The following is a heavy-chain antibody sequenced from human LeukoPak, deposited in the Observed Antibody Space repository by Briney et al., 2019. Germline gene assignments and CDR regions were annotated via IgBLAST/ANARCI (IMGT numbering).Heavy chain of an antibody. CDR3: ARHSYINPLLDY. Sequence: SETLSLTCTVSGGSISSYYWSWIRQPPGKGLEGIGYIYTSGSTNYNPSLKSRVTISVDTSKNQFSLKLSSVTAADTAVYYCARHSYINPLLDYWGQGTLVTVSS. J-gene: IGHJ4*02. CDR2: IYTSGST. V-gene: IGHV4-4*09. D-gene: IGHD1-14*01. CDR1: GGSISSYY.